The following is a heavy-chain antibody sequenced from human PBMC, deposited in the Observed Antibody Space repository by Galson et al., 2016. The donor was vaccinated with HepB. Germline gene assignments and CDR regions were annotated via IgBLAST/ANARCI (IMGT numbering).Heavy chain of an antibody. CDR3: TRDEAYGSGIFAMDV. J-gene: IGHJ6*02. V-gene: IGHV3-33*07. D-gene: IGHD3-10*01. CDR1: GFTFSSYG. Sequence: SLRLSCAASGFTFSSYGMYWGRQAPGKGLEWVALIWYDGINKYYADSVKGRFTISRDDSQNSLYLHMNNLRVEDTAVYYCTRDEAYGSGIFAMDVWGQGTTVAVSS. CDR2: IWYDGINK.